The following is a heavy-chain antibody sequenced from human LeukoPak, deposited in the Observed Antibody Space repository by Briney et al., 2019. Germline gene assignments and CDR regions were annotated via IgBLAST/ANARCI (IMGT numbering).Heavy chain of an antibody. CDR3: ASIRDYGDYVGVGWFDP. CDR1: GGSISSGGYY. Sequence: SETLSLTCTVSGGSISSGGYYWSWIRQHPGKGLEWIGYTYYSGSTYYNPSLKSRVTISVDTSKNQFSLKLSSVTAADTAVYYCASIRDYGDYVGVGWFDPWGQGTLVTVSS. D-gene: IGHD4-17*01. J-gene: IGHJ5*02. CDR2: TYYSGST. V-gene: IGHV4-31*03.